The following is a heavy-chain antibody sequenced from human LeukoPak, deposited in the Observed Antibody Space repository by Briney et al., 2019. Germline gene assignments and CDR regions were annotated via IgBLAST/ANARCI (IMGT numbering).Heavy chain of an antibody. D-gene: IGHD6-13*01. V-gene: IGHV1-2*02. CDR2: INPHSGGT. J-gene: IGHJ4*02. Sequence: GASVKVSCKASGYTFTNYGIAWVRQAPGQGLEWMGWINPHSGGTNYAQKFQGRVTMTRDTSISTAYMELRRLTSDDTAVYYCARARYSSSWYHFDYWGQGALVSVSS. CDR1: GYTFTNYG. CDR3: ARARYSSSWYHFDY.